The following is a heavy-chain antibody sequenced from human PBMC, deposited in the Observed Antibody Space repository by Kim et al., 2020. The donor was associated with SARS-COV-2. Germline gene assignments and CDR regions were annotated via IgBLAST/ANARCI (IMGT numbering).Heavy chain of an antibody. D-gene: IGHD2-2*01. CDR1: GDSVSSNNVV. Sequence: SQTLSLTCAISGDSVSSNNVVWNWIRQSPSRGLEWLGRTYYRSKWYTDYAVSVKGRITINQDTTKNQVSLQLNSVTPEDTAVYFCAGVPFHANDAPEGYWGQGTLVTVSS. V-gene: IGHV6-1*01. J-gene: IGHJ4*02. CDR3: AGVPFHANDAPEGY. CDR2: TYYRSKWYT.